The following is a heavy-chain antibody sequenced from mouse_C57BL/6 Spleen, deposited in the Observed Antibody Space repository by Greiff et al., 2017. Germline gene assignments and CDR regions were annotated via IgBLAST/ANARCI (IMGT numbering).Heavy chain of an antibody. Sequence: VKLVESGPELVKPGASVKISCKASGYAFSSSWMNWVKQRPGKGLEWIGRIYPGDGDTSYNRKFKGKATLTADKSSSTAYMQLRSLTSEDSTVNFCAPYYGSSFTMDYWGQGTSVTVSS. CDR3: APYYGSSFTMDY. CDR1: GYAFSSSW. D-gene: IGHD1-1*01. J-gene: IGHJ4*01. V-gene: IGHV1-82*01. CDR2: IYPGDGDT.